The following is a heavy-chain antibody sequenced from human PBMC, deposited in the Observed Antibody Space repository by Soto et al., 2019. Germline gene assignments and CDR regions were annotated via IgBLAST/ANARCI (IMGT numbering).Heavy chain of an antibody. Sequence: EVQVVESGGALVQPGGSLRLSCAASGFSVSDYNMNWVRQAPGKGLEWISFIGYGGRTYYAGSVEGRFTIARDSGRNSLYLQMSSLRDEDTAMYYCARDQGKSSGWPIFAPWGQGTLVTVSS. J-gene: IGHJ5*02. D-gene: IGHD6-19*01. CDR2: IGYGGRT. CDR3: ARDQGKSSGWPIFAP. V-gene: IGHV3-48*02. CDR1: GFSVSDYN.